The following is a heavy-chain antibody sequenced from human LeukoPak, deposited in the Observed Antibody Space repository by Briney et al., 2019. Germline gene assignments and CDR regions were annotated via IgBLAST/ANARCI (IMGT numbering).Heavy chain of an antibody. CDR2: IYYSGST. D-gene: IGHD2-2*01. Sequence: PSETLSLTCTVSGGSISSCSYYWGWIRQPPGKGLEWIGSIYYSGSTYYNPSLKSRVTISVDTSKNQFSLKLSPVTAADTAVYYCARASRHIDYWGQGTLVTVSS. V-gene: IGHV4-39*01. CDR1: GGSISSCSYY. J-gene: IGHJ4*02. CDR3: ARASRHIDY.